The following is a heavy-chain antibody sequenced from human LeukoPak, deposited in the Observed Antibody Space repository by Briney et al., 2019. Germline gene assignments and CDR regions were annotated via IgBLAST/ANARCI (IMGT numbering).Heavy chain of an antibody. CDR2: IKQDGSEK. D-gene: IGHD3-3*01. V-gene: IGHV3-7*01. J-gene: IGHJ3*01. CDR3: ARGHSTNFGQNAIDF. Sequence: GGSLRLSCAASGFTFSSYWMSWVRQAPGKGLEWVANIKQDGSEKYFVDSVKGRFTISRDNAKNSLYLQMNSLRVEDTAVYYCARGHSTNFGQNAIDFWGQGTMVTVSS. CDR1: GFTFSSYW.